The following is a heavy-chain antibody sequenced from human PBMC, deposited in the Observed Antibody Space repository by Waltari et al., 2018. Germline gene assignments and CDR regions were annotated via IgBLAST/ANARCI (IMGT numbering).Heavy chain of an antibody. Sequence: EVQLVESGGGLVQPGGSLRLSCAASGFTFSRSWMYWVRQAPGTGLAWVSHITSDGSNTGYADSVKGRFTISRDNAKNTLYMEMNSLRDEDTAVYYCVRDRGMDAWGQGTTVTVSS. V-gene: IGHV3-74*01. CDR1: GFTFSRSW. CDR3: VRDRGMDA. J-gene: IGHJ6*02. CDR2: ITSDGSNT.